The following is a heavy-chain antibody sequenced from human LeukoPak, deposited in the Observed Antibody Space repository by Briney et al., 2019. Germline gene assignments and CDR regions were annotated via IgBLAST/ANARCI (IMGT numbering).Heavy chain of an antibody. Sequence: GGSLRVSCAASGFTFSSYTMNWVRQAPGKGLECVSPITSSVSYIHYADSVKGRFTISRDNAKNSLYLEMNSLRVEDTAVYYCARHHPNFDYWGQGTLVTVSS. J-gene: IGHJ4*02. CDR3: ARHHPNFDY. V-gene: IGHV3-21*01. CDR1: GFTFSSYT. CDR2: ITSSVSYI.